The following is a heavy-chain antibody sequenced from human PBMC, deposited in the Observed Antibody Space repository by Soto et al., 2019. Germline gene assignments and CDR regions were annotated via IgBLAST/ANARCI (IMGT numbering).Heavy chain of an antibody. CDR1: EFTFDKYY. V-gene: IGHV3-7*01. Sequence: PGGSLRLSCAASEFTFDKYYMTWVRQAPGKGPEWVANIKPDGSEQYYVDSVKGRFTISRDNANNSLYLQMNSLRAEDTAVYFCARGNWNYYYGFDVWGQGTTVTGLL. CDR2: IKPDGSEQ. CDR3: ARGNWNYYYGFDV. J-gene: IGHJ6*02. D-gene: IGHD1-20*01.